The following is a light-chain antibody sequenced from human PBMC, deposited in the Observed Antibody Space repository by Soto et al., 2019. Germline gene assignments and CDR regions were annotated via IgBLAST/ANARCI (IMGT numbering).Light chain of an antibody. CDR3: QQINSYPFT. CDR2: AAS. J-gene: IGKJ4*01. V-gene: IGKV1-9*01. Sequence: DIQLTQSPSFLSASVGDRVTITCRASQGISSYLAWYQQKPGKAPKLLIYAASTLQSGVPSRFSGSGSGTEFTLTISSLQTEDFATYYCQQINSYPFTFGGGTKVEIK. CDR1: QGISSY.